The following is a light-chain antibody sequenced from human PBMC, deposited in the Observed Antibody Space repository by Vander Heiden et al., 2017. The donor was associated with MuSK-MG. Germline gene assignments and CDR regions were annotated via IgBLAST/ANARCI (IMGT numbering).Light chain of an antibody. CDR2: GAS. Sequence: ATLSCRASQSVSSNLGWYKQKPGQAPRLLIYGASTRATGIPARFSGSGFGTEFTLTISSRQSEDFAVYYCQQYNNWPPITFGQGTQLEIK. CDR1: QSVSSN. J-gene: IGKJ5*01. V-gene: IGKV3-15*01. CDR3: QQYNNWPPIT.